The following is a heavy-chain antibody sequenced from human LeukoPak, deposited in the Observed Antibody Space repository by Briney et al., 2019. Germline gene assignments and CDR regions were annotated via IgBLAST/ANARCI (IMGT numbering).Heavy chain of an antibody. CDR2: CHYYGIP. Sequence: PSEALSLACPVSGHSLSSYYGGWVQQAPGRGLGWVGYCHYYGIPNYNPSLKSRDTTSVATAKNQFSLKLTSVTAADTAVYYCPRDRTIAADGTDYYYGMHVWGQGTTLTASS. V-gene: IGHV4-59*01. D-gene: IGHD6-13*01. J-gene: IGHJ6*01. CDR1: GHSLSSYY. CDR3: PRDRTIAADGTDYYYGMHV.